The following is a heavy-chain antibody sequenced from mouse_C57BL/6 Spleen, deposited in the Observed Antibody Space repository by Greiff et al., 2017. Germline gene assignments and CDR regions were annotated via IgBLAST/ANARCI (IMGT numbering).Heavy chain of an antibody. CDR2: IDPETGGT. V-gene: IGHV1-15*01. CDR3: TRDYYATMDY. CDR1: GYTFTDYE. D-gene: IGHD1-1*01. J-gene: IGHJ4*01. Sequence: VQLQQSGAELVRPGASVTLSCKASGYTFTDYEMHWVKQTPVHGLEWIGAIDPETGGTAYNQKFKGKAILTADKSSSTAYMELRSLTSEDSAVYYCTRDYYATMDYWGQGTSVTVSS.